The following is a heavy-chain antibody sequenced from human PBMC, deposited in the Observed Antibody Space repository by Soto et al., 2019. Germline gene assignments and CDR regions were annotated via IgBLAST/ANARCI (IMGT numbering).Heavy chain of an antibody. J-gene: IGHJ4*02. CDR1: GGSISSYY. CDR2: IYYSGST. CDR3: AMAQYLYGWNSVDY. D-gene: IGHD1-1*01. Sequence: SETLSLTCTVSGGSISSYYWSWIRQPPGKGLEWIGYIYYSGSTNYNPSLKSRVTISVDTSKNQFSLKLSSVTAADTAVYYCAMAQYLYGWNSVDYWGQGTLVTVSS. V-gene: IGHV4-59*01.